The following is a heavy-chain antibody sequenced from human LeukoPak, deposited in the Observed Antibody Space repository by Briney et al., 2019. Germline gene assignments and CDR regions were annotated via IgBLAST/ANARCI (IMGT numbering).Heavy chain of an antibody. CDR1: GGSINSGTFY. V-gene: IGHV4-39*01. Sequence: SETLSLTCTVLGGSINSGTFYWGWIRQPPGKGLEWIGSMYYDGSSYYNPSLKSRVTTSVDTSKNQFSLKLTSVTAADTAVYFCARRSDSGSDDGEDYFDYWGQGTLVTVSS. CDR2: MYYDGSS. CDR3: ARRSDSGSDDGEDYFDY. J-gene: IGHJ4*02. D-gene: IGHD1-26*01.